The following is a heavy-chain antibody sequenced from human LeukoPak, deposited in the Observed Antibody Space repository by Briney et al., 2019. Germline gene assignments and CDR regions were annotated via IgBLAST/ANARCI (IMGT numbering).Heavy chain of an antibody. J-gene: IGHJ6*03. D-gene: IGHD1-1*01. CDR3: ARGPPRGKYYYMDV. V-gene: IGHV3-13*01. CDR2: IGTASDT. CDR1: GFTFSSFD. Sequence: HPGGSLRLSCAASGFTFSSFDMHWVRQPTGQGLEWVSTIGTASDTYYPGSVDGRFTLSRDNAKNSLYLQMNSLTAGDTAVYYCARGPPRGKYYYMDVWGKGTTVTVSS.